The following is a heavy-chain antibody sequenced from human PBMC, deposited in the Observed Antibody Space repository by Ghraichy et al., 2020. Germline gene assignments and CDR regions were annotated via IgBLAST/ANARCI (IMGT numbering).Heavy chain of an antibody. V-gene: IGHV4-59*01. CDR2: IYYSGST. D-gene: IGHD6-13*01. CDR3: ARRSRRDGGLSIVIASTLQQLVPGGYYFDY. J-gene: IGHJ4*02. Sequence: SETLSLTCTVSGGSISSYYWSWIRQPPGKGLEWIGYIYYSGSTNYNPSLKSRVTISVDTSKNQFSLKLSSVTAADTAVYYCARRSRRDGGLSIVIASTLQQLVPGGYYFDYWGQGTLVTVSS. CDR1: GGSISSYY.